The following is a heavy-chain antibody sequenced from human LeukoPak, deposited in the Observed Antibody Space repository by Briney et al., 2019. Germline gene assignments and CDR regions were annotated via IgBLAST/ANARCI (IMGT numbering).Heavy chain of an antibody. V-gene: IGHV4-39*01. D-gene: IGHD3-16*01. CDR3: ARPDAGGVAAFDAFDI. J-gene: IGHJ3*02. CDR1: GGSISSSSYY. CDR2: IYYSGST. Sequence: SETLSLTCTVSGGSISSSSYYWGWIRQPPGKGLEWIGSIYYSGSTYYNPSLKSRVTISVETSKNQFSLKLSSVTAADTAVYYCARPDAGGVAAFDAFDIWGQGTMVTVSS.